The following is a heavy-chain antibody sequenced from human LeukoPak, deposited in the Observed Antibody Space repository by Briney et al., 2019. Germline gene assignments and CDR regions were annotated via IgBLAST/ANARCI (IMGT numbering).Heavy chain of an antibody. Sequence: PSETLSLTCPVSGGSISNYYYWTWIRQPPGKGLEWIGYVYYTGSTNFNPSLKSRVTMSLDTSRNQFSLRLTSLTAADTAVYYCARHGGVGGYCSGGSCRFDSWGQGTLITVSS. CDR1: GGSISNYY. V-gene: IGHV4-59*01. D-gene: IGHD2-15*01. CDR2: VYYTGST. J-gene: IGHJ4*02. CDR3: ARHGGVGGYCSGGSCRFDS.